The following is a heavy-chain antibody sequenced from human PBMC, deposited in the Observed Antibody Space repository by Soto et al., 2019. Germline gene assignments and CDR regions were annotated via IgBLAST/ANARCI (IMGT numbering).Heavy chain of an antibody. CDR2: IWYDGSNK. D-gene: IGHD3-16*02. Sequence: GGSLRLSCAASGFTFSSYGMHWVRQAPGKGLEWVAVIWYDGSNKYYADSVKGRFTISRDNSKNTLYLQMNSLRAEDTAVYYCAREEGYDYIWGSYRPTDVFDYWGQGTLVTVSS. J-gene: IGHJ4*02. CDR3: AREEGYDYIWGSYRPTDVFDY. V-gene: IGHV3-33*01. CDR1: GFTFSSYG.